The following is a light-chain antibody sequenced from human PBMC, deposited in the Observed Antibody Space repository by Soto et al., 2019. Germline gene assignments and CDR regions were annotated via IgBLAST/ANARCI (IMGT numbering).Light chain of an antibody. CDR3: QTWDTGIRV. CDR1: SGDSSYA. CDR2: LNSDGSH. J-gene: IGLJ3*02. V-gene: IGLV4-69*01. Sequence: QLVLTQSPSASASLGASVKLTCTLSSGDSSYAIAWHQQQPGKGPRYLMKLNSDGSHSKGDGIPDRFSGSRSGAERYLTISSLQSEDEADYYCQTWDTGIRVFGGGTKLTVL.